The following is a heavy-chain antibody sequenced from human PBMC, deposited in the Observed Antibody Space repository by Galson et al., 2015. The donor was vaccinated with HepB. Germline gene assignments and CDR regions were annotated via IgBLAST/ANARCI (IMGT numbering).Heavy chain of an antibody. CDR3: ARHPGRGSVGYAFDL. CDR2: IRYAGDT. V-gene: IGHV4-59*08. J-gene: IGHJ4*02. Sequence: ETLSLTCSVSHGSINNYYWSWIRQSPGNRPEWIGYIRYAGDTTYNPSLGYRVGMSVDTSINQVSLWLASVTAADTAVYYCARHPGRGSVGYAFDLWGQGTLVTVSA. CDR1: HGSINNYY. D-gene: IGHD5-12*01.